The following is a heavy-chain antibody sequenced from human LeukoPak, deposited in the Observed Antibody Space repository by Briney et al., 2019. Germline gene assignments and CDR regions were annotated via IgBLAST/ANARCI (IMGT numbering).Heavy chain of an antibody. J-gene: IGHJ4*02. D-gene: IGHD3-10*01. CDR1: GFTFSRYG. CDR3: ATVFYGSGSYPDY. Sequence: PGGSLRLSCAASGFTFSRYGMHWVRQAPGKGLEWVAVIWYDGSNKYYADSVKGRFTISRDDSKNTLYLQMNCLRAEDTAVYYCATVFYGSGSYPDYWGQGTLVTVSS. CDR2: IWYDGSNK. V-gene: IGHV3-33*01.